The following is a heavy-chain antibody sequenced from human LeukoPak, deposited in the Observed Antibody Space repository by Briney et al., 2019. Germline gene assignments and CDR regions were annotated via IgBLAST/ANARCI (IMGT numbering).Heavy chain of an antibody. D-gene: IGHD6-19*01. J-gene: IGHJ3*02. CDR1: GGSISSGSYY. CDR2: IYTSGST. Sequence: SQTLSLTCTVSGGSISSGSYYWSWIRQPAGKGLEWIGRIYTSGSTKYNPSLKSRVTISVDTSKNQFSLKLSSVTAADTAVYYCARDGLYSSGWSDAFDIWGQGTMVTVSS. CDR3: ARDGLYSSGWSDAFDI. V-gene: IGHV4-61*02.